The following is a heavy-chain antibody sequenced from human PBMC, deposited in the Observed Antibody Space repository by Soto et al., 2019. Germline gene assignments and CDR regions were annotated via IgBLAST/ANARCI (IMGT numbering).Heavy chain of an antibody. J-gene: IGHJ4*02. CDR3: GRLEGLATISYYFDY. CDR2: VYYSGST. D-gene: IGHD3-9*01. Sequence: TLSLTCTVSGGSISSGDNYWGWVRQPPGKGLEWIGSVYYSGSTYYNPSLESRVTISVDKSKNQFSLKLMSLSAADTAVYYCGRLEGLATISYYFDYWGQGALVTVS. V-gene: IGHV4-39*01. CDR1: GGSISSGDNY.